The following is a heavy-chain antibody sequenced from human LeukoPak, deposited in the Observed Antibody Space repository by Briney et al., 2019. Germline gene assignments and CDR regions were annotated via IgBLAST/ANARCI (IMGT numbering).Heavy chain of an antibody. Sequence: ASVKVSCKASGYTFTSYYMHWVRQAPGQGLEWMGIINPSGGSTGYAQKFQGRVTMTRDTSTSTVYMELSSLRSEDTAVYYCARAGAVGGILLFGLDYWGQGTLVTVSS. J-gene: IGHJ4*02. V-gene: IGHV1-46*01. CDR3: ARAGAVGGILLFGLDY. CDR1: GYTFTSYY. D-gene: IGHD1-26*01. CDR2: INPSGGST.